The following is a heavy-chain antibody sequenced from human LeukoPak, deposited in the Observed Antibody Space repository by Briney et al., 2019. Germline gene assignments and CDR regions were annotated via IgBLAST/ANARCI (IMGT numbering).Heavy chain of an antibody. CDR2: ISYDGSNK. V-gene: IGHV3-30*18. J-gene: IGHJ4*02. Sequence: GRSLRLPCAASGFTFSSYGMHWVRQAPGKGLEWVAVISYDGSNKYYADSVKGRFTISRDNSKNTLYLQMNSLRAEDTAVYYCAKDRPKNLFDYWGQGTLVTVSS. D-gene: IGHD1-14*01. CDR3: AKDRPKNLFDY. CDR1: GFTFSSYG.